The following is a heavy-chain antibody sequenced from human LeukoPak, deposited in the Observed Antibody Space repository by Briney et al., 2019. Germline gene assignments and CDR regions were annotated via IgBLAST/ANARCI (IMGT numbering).Heavy chain of an antibody. Sequence: ASVKVSCKASGYTFTGYYMHWVRQAPGQGPEWMGWINPNSGGTNYAQKFQGRVTMTRDTSISTAYMELSRLRSDDTAVYYCARNLGYSSSSPIDYWGQGTLVTVSS. CDR1: GYTFTGYY. J-gene: IGHJ4*02. D-gene: IGHD6-6*01. CDR2: INPNSGGT. CDR3: ARNLGYSSSSPIDY. V-gene: IGHV1-2*02.